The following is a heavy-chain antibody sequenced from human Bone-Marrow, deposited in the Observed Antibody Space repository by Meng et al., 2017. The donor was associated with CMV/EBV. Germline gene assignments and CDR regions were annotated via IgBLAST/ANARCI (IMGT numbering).Heavy chain of an antibody. CDR3: ASSRGGRSGYSGYVHWFDP. V-gene: IGHV4-4*02. D-gene: IGHD5-12*01. J-gene: IGHJ5*02. CDR1: ISSSTG. CDR2: IYHSGST. Sequence: ISSSTGGSWVRQPPGKGLEWIGEIYHSGSTNYNPSLKSRVTISVDKSKNQFSLKLSSVTAADTAVYYCASSRGGRSGYSGYVHWFDPWGQGTLVTVSS.